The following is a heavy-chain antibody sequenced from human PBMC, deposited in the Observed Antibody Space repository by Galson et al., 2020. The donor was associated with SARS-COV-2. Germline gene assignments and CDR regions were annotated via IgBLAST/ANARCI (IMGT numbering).Heavy chain of an antibody. CDR1: GFSLSTSGMS. V-gene: IGHV2-70*01. CDR3: ARIPEYGDTADMAFEI. J-gene: IGHJ3*02. Sequence: SGPTLVKPTQTLTLTCTFSGFSLSTSGMSVSWIRQPPGKALEWLALLDWDDDKYYSTSLKTRLTISKDTSKNQVVLTMTNMDPVDTATYYCARIPEYGDTADMAFEIWGKGNMVIVSS. D-gene: IGHD4-17*01. CDR2: LDWDDDK.